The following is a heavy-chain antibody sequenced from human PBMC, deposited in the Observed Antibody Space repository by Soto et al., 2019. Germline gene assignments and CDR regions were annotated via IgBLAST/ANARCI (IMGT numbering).Heavy chain of an antibody. CDR2: ISAYNGNT. CDR1: GYTFTLFG. CDR3: ARVDYYDSSCYYGY. J-gene: IGHJ4*02. V-gene: IGHV1-18*01. Sequence: QVQLAQSGAEVKKPGASVKVSCKASGYTFTLFGISWVRQAPGQGLEWMGWISAYNGNTDYAQKFQGRVTMTTDTSTSTVYMELRSLRSDDTAVYYCARVDYYDSSCYYGYWGQGTLVTVSA. D-gene: IGHD3-22*01.